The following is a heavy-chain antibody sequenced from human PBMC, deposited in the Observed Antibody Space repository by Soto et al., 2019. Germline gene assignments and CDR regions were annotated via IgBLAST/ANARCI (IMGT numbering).Heavy chain of an antibody. Sequence: ASVKVSCKASGYTFTSYDINWVRQATGQGLEWMGWMNPNSGNTGYAQKFQGRVIMTRNTSISTAYMELSSLRSEDTAVYYCARVWETYCSSTSCYDGHWFDPWGQGTLVTVSS. D-gene: IGHD2-2*01. CDR3: ARVWETYCSSTSCYDGHWFDP. CDR2: MNPNSGNT. J-gene: IGHJ5*02. CDR1: GYTFTSYD. V-gene: IGHV1-8*01.